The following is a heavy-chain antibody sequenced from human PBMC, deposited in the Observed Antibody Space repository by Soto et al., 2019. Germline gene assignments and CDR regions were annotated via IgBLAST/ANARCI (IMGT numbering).Heavy chain of an antibody. J-gene: IGHJ6*02. D-gene: IGHD6-13*01. CDR2: IDPSDSYT. CDR1: GYSFTIYW. Sequence: PGESLKISCNGSGYSFTIYWISWVRQMPGKGLEWMGRIDPSDSYTNYSPSFQGHVTISADKSISTAYLQWSSLKASDTAMYYCARQTAAAGTGFGYYYYGMDVWGQGTTVTVSS. CDR3: ARQTAAAGTGFGYYYYGMDV. V-gene: IGHV5-10-1*01.